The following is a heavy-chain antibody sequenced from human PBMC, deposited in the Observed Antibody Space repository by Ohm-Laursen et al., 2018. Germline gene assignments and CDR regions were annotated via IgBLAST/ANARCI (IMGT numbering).Heavy chain of an antibody. CDR1: GISLSTSGMR. Sequence: TLSLTCTVSGISLSTSGMRVGWIRQPPGKALEWLARVDWDDEEFYSTSLKSRLTISKDTSKNQVVLTMTNMDPVDTATYYCAHREMLRGVITYWGQGTLVTVSS. J-gene: IGHJ4*02. D-gene: IGHD3-10*01. CDR2: VDWDDEE. CDR3: AHREMLRGVITY. V-gene: IGHV2-70*12.